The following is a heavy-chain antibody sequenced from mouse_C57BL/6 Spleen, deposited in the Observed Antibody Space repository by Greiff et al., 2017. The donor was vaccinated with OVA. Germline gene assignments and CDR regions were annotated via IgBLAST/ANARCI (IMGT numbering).Heavy chain of an antibody. CDR2: IRLKSDNYAT. J-gene: IGHJ2*01. D-gene: IGHD2-10*01. CDR3: TGSLLPYYFDY. V-gene: IGHV6-3*01. CDR1: GFTFSNYW. Sequence: DVQLQESGGGLVQPGGSMKLSCVASGFTFSNYWMNWVRQSPEKGLEWVAQIRLKSDNYATHYAESVKGRFTISRDDSKSSVYLQMNNLRAEDTGIYYCTGSLLPYYFDYWGQGTTLTVSS.